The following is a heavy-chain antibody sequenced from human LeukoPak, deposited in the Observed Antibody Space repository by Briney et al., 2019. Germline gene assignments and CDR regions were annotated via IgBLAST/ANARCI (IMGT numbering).Heavy chain of an antibody. D-gene: IGHD5-18*01. CDR1: GFTFSNYA. J-gene: IGHJ6*03. Sequence: PGGSLRLSCAASGFTFSNYAVSWVRQAPGKGLEWVSAISGSGGSTYYADSVKGRFTISRDNSKNTLYLHMNSLRAEDTALYYCARGGKAMVTLSYYYYYMDVWGKGTTVTVSS. CDR2: ISGSGGST. CDR3: ARGGKAMVTLSYYYYYMDV. V-gene: IGHV3-23*01.